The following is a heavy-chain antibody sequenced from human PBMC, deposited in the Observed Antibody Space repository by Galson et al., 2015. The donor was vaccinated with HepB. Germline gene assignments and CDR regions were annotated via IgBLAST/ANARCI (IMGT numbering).Heavy chain of an antibody. D-gene: IGHD2-2*01. V-gene: IGHV5-51*07. CDR3: ARLGHEGYHYYGMDV. CDR1: GYSFRNYW. CDR2: IYPGDSET. Sequence: QSGAEVKKPGESLKISCKASGYSFRNYWIDWVHQMPGKGLECMGIIYPGDSETRYSPSFQGQVTLSADKSTNTAYLQWSSLKASDTAMYYCARLGHEGYHYYGMDVWGQGTTVTVSS. J-gene: IGHJ6*02.